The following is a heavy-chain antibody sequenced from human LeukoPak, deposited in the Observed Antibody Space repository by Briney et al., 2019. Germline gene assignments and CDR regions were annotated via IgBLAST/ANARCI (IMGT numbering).Heavy chain of an antibody. CDR1: GGSISSGDYY. J-gene: IGHJ1*01. CDR3: ARGQDTAIFQH. CDR2: INHSGST. Sequence: SQTLSLTCTVSGGSISSGDYYWSWIRQPPGKGLEWIGEINHSGSTNYNPSLKSRVTISVDTSKNQFSLKLSSVTAADTAVYYCARGQDTAIFQHWGQGTLVTVSS. D-gene: IGHD5-18*01. V-gene: IGHV4-30-4*08.